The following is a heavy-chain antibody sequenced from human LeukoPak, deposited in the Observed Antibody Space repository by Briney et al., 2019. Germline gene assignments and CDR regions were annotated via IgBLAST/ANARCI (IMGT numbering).Heavy chain of an antibody. J-gene: IGHJ3*01. CDR3: ARDYNWGSDAFDL. Sequence: GGSLRLSCAASGFTFRSYWMHWVRQAPGKGLMWVSHINTDGSNTNYADFAKGRFTISRDNAKNTLYPQMNSLRAEDTASYYCARDYNWGSDAFDLWGQGTMVIVST. CDR1: GFTFRSYW. D-gene: IGHD1-1*01. CDR2: INTDGSNT. V-gene: IGHV3-74*01.